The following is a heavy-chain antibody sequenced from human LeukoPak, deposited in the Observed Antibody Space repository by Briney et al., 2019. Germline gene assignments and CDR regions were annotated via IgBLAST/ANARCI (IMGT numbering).Heavy chain of an antibody. CDR1: GGSISSYY. CDR2: VYYSGST. V-gene: IGHV4-59*12. Sequence: TSETLSLTCTVSGGSISSYYWSWIRQPPGKGPEWIGDVYYSGSTKYNPSLKSRVTKSVDTSKIQFSMKLSSVTAADTAVYYWARAGSGYYPFDYWGQGTLVTVS. CDR3: ARAGSGYYPFDY. J-gene: IGHJ4*02. D-gene: IGHD3-22*01.